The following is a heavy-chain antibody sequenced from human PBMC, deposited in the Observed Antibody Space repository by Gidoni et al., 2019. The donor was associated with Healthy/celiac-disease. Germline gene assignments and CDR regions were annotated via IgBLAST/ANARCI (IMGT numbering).Heavy chain of an antibody. V-gene: IGHV1-2*02. CDR2: INPNSGGT. CDR3: AREGAAAGPYFDY. Sequence: QVQLVQSGAAVTKPVASVKVSCKASGYTFTGYYMHWVRQAPGQGLEWMGWINPNSGGTNYAQKFQGRVTMTRDTSISTAYMELSRLRSDDTAVNYCAREGAAAGPYFDYWGQGTLVTVSS. CDR1: GYTFTGYY. J-gene: IGHJ4*02. D-gene: IGHD6-13*01.